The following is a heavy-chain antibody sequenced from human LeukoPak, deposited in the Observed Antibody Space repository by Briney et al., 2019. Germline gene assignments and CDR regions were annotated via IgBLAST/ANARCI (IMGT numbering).Heavy chain of an antibody. J-gene: IGHJ4*02. Sequence: GSLRLSCAASGFTFSSYGMHWVRQAPGKGLEWVAFIRYDGSNKYYADSVKGRFTISRDNSKNTLYLQMNSLRAEDTAVYYCAKKQYSSGWSDSTFDYWGQGTLVTVSS. CDR3: AKKQYSSGWSDSTFDY. D-gene: IGHD6-19*01. V-gene: IGHV3-30*02. CDR1: GFTFSSYG. CDR2: IRYDGSNK.